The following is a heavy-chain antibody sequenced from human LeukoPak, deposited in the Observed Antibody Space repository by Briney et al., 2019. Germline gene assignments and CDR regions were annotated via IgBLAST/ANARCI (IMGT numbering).Heavy chain of an antibody. CDR3: ARDPIGSRWPYYFDF. Sequence: GASVKVSCKASGYTFTTYAMHWVRHAPGQRFEWMGWINAGNGNTKYSQKFQARVTITRDTSASTAYMELSSLRSEDTAVYYCARDPIGSRWPYYFDFWGQGTLVTVSS. D-gene: IGHD6-13*01. CDR1: GYTFTTYA. V-gene: IGHV1-3*01. CDR2: INAGNGNT. J-gene: IGHJ4*02.